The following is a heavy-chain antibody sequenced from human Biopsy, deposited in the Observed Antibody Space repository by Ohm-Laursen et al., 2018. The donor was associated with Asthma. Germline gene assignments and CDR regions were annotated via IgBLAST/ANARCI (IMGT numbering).Heavy chain of an antibody. CDR3: TSDFPKDYVRYNFQF. V-gene: IGHV1-24*01. Sequence: SSVKVSCKISGYSLTDLSMHWVRQAPGQGLEWMGGHDHEEGGTVNARRFQGRVTMAEDTSTDTAYMELSSLSSDDTAVYYCTSDFPKDYVRYNFQFWGQGTLVTVSS. CDR1: GYSLTDLS. CDR2: HDHEEGGT. J-gene: IGHJ4*02. D-gene: IGHD4-17*01.